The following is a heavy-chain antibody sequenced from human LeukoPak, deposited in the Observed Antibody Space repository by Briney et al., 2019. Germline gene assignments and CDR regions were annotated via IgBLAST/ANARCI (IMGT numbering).Heavy chain of an antibody. D-gene: IGHD6-6*01. CDR2: ISDDGRNT. Sequence: GGSLRLSCIASGFTFSSFGMNWVRQAPAKGLEWVSAISDDGRNTYYADSVKGRFTISRDNSKNTLYLQVNSLRTDDTAVYYCAKRVPYSSSSVYFDKWGQGTLVTVSS. CDR1: GFTFSSFG. CDR3: AKRVPYSSSSVYFDK. J-gene: IGHJ4*02. V-gene: IGHV3-23*01.